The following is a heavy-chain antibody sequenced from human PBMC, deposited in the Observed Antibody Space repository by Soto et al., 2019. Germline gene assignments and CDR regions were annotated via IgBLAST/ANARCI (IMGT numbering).Heavy chain of an antibody. V-gene: IGHV3-7*05. Sequence: GGSLRLSCAASGFTLSSYWMSGVRQAPGKGLEWVANIKQDGSEKYYVDSVKGRFTISRDNAKNSLYLQMNSLRAEDTAVYYCAREMYDSSGYYSAFDIWGQGTMVTLSS. J-gene: IGHJ3*02. CDR2: IKQDGSEK. D-gene: IGHD3-22*01. CDR3: AREMYDSSGYYSAFDI. CDR1: GFTLSSYW.